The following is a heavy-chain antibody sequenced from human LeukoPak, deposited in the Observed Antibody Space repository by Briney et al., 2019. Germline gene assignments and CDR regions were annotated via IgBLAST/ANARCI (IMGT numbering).Heavy chain of an antibody. CDR3: ARGPYCSSTSRLCPDFDY. Sequence: SVTVSCKASGGTFSSYAISWVRQAPGQGLEWMGGIIPIFGTANYAQKFQGRVTITTDESTSTAYMELSSLRSEDTAVYYCARGPYCSSTSRLCPDFDYWGQGTLVTVSS. J-gene: IGHJ4*02. D-gene: IGHD2-2*01. CDR2: IIPIFGTA. CDR1: GGTFSSYA. V-gene: IGHV1-69*05.